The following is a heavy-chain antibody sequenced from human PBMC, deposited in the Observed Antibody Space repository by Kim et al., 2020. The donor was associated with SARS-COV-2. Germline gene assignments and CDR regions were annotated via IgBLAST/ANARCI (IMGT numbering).Heavy chain of an antibody. CDR1: GGSISSGGYY. CDR3: ASVMGAAAGTRRRMDFDY. D-gene: IGHD6-13*01. V-gene: IGHV4-31*03. CDR2: IYYSGST. J-gene: IGHJ4*02. Sequence: SETLSLTCTVSGGSISSGGYYWSWIRQHPGKGLEWIGYIYYSGSTYYNPSLKSRVTISVDTSKNQFSLKLSSVTAADTAVYYCASVMGAAAGTRRRMDFDYWGQGTLVTVSS.